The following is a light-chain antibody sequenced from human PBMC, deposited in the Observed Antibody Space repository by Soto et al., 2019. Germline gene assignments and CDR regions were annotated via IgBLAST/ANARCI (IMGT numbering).Light chain of an antibody. Sequence: QSVLTQPASVSGSPGQSITISCTGTSSDVGSCDLVSWYQHHSGKAPKIIIYEVNKRPSGISDRFSGSKSGNTASLTISGLQAEDEADYFCCSFVRTNGLLFGGGTKLTVL. J-gene: IGLJ2*01. CDR3: CSFVRTNGLL. CDR1: SSDVGSCDL. CDR2: EVN. V-gene: IGLV2-23*02.